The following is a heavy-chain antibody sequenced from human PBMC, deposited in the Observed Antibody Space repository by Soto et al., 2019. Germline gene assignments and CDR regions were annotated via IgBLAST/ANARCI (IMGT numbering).Heavy chain of an antibody. J-gene: IGHJ5*02. V-gene: IGHV4-34*01. D-gene: IGHD3-10*01. CDR3: ARGCYLYSYGSGRPAQGWFEP. Sequence: SETLSLTCAVYGGSFSGYYWSWIRQPPGKGLEWIGEINHSGSTNYNPSLKSRVTISVDTSKNQFSLKLSSVTAADTAVYYCARGCYLYSYGSGRPAQGWFEPWGQGTLVTGSS. CDR2: INHSGST. CDR1: GGSFSGYY.